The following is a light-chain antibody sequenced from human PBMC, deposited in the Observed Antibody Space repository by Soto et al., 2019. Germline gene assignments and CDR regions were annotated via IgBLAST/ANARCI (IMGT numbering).Light chain of an antibody. CDR2: SNN. J-gene: IGLJ3*02. CDR1: SSNIGTNT. V-gene: IGLV1-44*01. CDR3: AAWDDRLNGWV. Sequence: QSVLTQPPSASGTPGQRVTISCSGGSSNIGTNTVNWYQQFPGTAPKLLIYSNNQRPSGVPDRFSDSKSGTSASLAISGLQSEDEADYYCAAWDDRLNGWVFGGGTKVTVL.